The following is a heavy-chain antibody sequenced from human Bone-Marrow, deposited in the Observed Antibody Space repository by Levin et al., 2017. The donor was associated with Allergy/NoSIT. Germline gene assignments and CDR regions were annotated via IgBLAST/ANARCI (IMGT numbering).Heavy chain of an antibody. V-gene: IGHV3-30*03. CDR2: ISSDGSNT. CDR1: GFTFSTYG. D-gene: IGHD6-19*01. CDR3: AMGDSSGWYYFAY. Sequence: GESLKISCAASGFTFSTYGMHWVRQAPGKGLEWVAVISSDGSNTYYADSVKGRFTISRDNSKNTLYLQMNSLRTEDTAVYYCAMGDSSGWYYFAYWGQGTLVTVSS. J-gene: IGHJ4*02.